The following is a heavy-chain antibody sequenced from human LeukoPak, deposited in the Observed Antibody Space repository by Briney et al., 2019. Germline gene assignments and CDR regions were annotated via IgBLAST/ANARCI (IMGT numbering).Heavy chain of an antibody. J-gene: IGHJ4*02. V-gene: IGHV4-34*01. CDR1: GGSSSGYY. D-gene: IGHD3-9*01. CDR3: ARGGVLRYFDWSGGPPGSLDY. CDR2: INHSGST. Sequence: PSEXLSLTCAVYGGSSSGYYWSWLRQPPGKGLEGIGEINHSGSTNYNPSLKSRVTISVDTSKNQFSLKLSSVTAADTAVYYCARGGVLRYFDWSGGPPGSLDYWGQGTLVTVSS.